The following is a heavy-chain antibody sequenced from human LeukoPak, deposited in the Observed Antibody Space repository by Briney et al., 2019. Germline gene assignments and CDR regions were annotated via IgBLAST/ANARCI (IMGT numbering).Heavy chain of an antibody. Sequence: ASVKVSCKASGYTFTGYYMHWVRQAPGQGLEWMGWINPNSGGTNYAQKFQGRVTMTRDTSISTAYMELSRLRSDDRAVYYCARGRCSGGSCYSRYGTDVWGQGTTVTVSS. CDR1: GYTFTGYY. J-gene: IGHJ6*02. CDR3: ARGRCSGGSCYSRYGTDV. D-gene: IGHD2-15*01. CDR2: INPNSGGT. V-gene: IGHV1-2*02.